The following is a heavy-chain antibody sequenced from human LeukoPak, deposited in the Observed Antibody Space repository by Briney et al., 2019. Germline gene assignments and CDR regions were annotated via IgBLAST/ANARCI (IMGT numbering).Heavy chain of an antibody. J-gene: IGHJ4*02. CDR1: GSTFSSYG. Sequence: PGGSLRLSCTASGSTFSSYGMTCVRQAPGKGLEWVSAISGSGGSTYYADSVKGRFTISRDNSKNTLYLQMNSLRAEDTAVYYCAKDRRAGSYDYWGQGTLVTVSS. CDR2: ISGSGGST. D-gene: IGHD3-10*01. CDR3: AKDRRAGSYDY. V-gene: IGHV3-23*01.